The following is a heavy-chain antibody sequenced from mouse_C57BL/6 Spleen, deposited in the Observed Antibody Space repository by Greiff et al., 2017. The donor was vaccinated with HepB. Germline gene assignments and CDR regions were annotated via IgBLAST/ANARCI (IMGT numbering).Heavy chain of an antibody. D-gene: IGHD1-1*01. CDR3: ARWGYGSSVDY. V-gene: IGHV1-26*01. CDR1: RYTFTDYY. Sequence: VQLQQSGPELVKPGASVKISCKASRYTFTDYYMNWVKQSHGKSLEWIGDINPNNGGTSYNQKFKGKATLTVDKSSSTAYMELRSLTSEDSAVYYCARWGYGSSVDYWGQGTTLTVSS. J-gene: IGHJ2*01. CDR2: INPNNGGT.